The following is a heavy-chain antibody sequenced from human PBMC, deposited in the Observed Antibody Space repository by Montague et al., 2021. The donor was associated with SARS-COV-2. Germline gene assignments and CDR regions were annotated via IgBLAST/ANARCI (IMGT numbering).Heavy chain of an antibody. V-gene: IGHV3-23*01. Sequence: SLRLSCAASGFTFRSYAMSWVRQAPGKGLEWVSATSGGGGTTYYADSVKGRFTISRDNSKNTLYLQMNSLRAEDTAVYYCAKIWVISGGDYWGQGTLVTVSS. D-gene: IGHD3-22*01. CDR2: TSGGGGTT. CDR1: GFTFRSYA. CDR3: AKIWVISGGDY. J-gene: IGHJ4*02.